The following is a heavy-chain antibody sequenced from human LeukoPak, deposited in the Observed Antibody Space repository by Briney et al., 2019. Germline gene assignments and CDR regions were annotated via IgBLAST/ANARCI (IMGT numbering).Heavy chain of an antibody. CDR2: ISAYNGNT. CDR3: ARVVVVVATPFDP. D-gene: IGHD2-15*01. J-gene: IGHJ5*02. Sequence: ASVKVSCKASGYTFTGYYMHWVRQAPGQGLEWMGWISAYNGNTNYAQKLQGRVTMTTDTSTSTAYMELRSLRSDDTAMYYCARVVVVVATPFDPWGQGTLVTVSS. CDR1: GYTFTGYY. V-gene: IGHV1-18*04.